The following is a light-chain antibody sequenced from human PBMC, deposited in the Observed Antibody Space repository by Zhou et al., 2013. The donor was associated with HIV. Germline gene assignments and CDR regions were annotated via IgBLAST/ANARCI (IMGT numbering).Light chain of an antibody. V-gene: IGKV3-11*01. CDR1: QNINIY. CDR2: DSS. J-gene: IGKJ4*01. Sequence: EIVLTQSPATLSLSPGERATLSCRASQNINIYLAWYQQKPGQAPRLLIYDSSNRATGIPARFSGSGSGTDFTLTISSLEPEDFAVYYCQQYNNWPRTFGGGTKVEIK. CDR3: QQYNNWPRT.